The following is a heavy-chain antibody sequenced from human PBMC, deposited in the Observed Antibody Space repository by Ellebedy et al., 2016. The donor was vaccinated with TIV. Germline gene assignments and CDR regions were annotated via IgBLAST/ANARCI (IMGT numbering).Heavy chain of an antibody. CDR1: GFTFSRYG. CDR2: ILYDGSKK. CDR3: VRDRTAKALDAFDI. J-gene: IGHJ3*02. V-gene: IGHV3-33*01. Sequence: PGGCLRLSCAASGFTFSRYGIHWVRQAPGKGLEWVAIILYDGSKKFYADSVQGRFTISRDNSKNTVYLQMNSLSAKDTAMYYCVRDRTAKALDAFDIWGQGTMVTVSS.